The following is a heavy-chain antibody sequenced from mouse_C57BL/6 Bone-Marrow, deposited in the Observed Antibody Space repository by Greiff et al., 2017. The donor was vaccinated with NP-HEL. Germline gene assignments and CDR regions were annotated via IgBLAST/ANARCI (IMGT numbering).Heavy chain of an antibody. D-gene: IGHD2-3*01. CDR1: GYSFTGYY. Sequence: VQLKESGPELVKPGASVKISCKASGYSFTGYYMNWVKQSPEKSLEWIGEINPSTGGTTYNQKFKAKATLTVDKSSSTAYMQLKSLTSEDSAVYYCASFYDGYYRFAYWGQGTLVTVSA. CDR3: ASFYDGYYRFAY. CDR2: INPSTGGT. J-gene: IGHJ3*01. V-gene: IGHV1-42*01.